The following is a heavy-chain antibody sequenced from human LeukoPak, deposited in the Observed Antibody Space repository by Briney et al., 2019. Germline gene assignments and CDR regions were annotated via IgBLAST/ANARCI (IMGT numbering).Heavy chain of an antibody. D-gene: IGHD3-10*01. Sequence: SETLSLTCTVFGGSISSSVYLCGWVRQPPGKGLELIGNIHYSGSTYYNPSLKSRVTISVDTSKNQFSLNLRSVTAADTAVYYCLRSHGAYWGQGTLVTVSS. CDR1: GGSISSSVYL. V-gene: IGHV4-39*01. CDR3: LRSHGAY. CDR2: IHYSGST. J-gene: IGHJ4*02.